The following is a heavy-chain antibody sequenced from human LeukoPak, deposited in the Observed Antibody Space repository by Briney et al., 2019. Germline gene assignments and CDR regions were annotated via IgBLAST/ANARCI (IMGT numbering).Heavy chain of an antibody. J-gene: IGHJ4*02. V-gene: IGHV4-4*02. CDR2: ISLTGRT. CDR1: GGSISTTNW. CDR3: ARHPQMATIERGFDY. D-gene: IGHD5-24*01. Sequence: SETLSLTCGVSGGSISTTNWWSWVRQPPGQGLEWVGEISLTGRTNYNPSLNGRVTISVDTSKNQFSLKLSSVTAADTAVYYCARHPQMATIERGFDYWGQGTLVTVSS.